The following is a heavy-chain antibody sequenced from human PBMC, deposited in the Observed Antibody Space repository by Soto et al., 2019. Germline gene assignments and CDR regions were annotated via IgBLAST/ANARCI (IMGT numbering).Heavy chain of an antibody. V-gene: IGHV1-46*01. D-gene: IGHD2-2*01. CDR2: INPSGGST. Sequence: ASVKVSCKASGYTFTSYYMHWVRQAPGQGLEWMGIINPSGGSTSYAQKFQGRVTITRDTSISTAYLQWSSLEASDTAMYYCARHLFFSSNCYWGQGTLVTVSS. J-gene: IGHJ4*02. CDR3: ARHLFFSSNCY. CDR1: GYTFTSYY.